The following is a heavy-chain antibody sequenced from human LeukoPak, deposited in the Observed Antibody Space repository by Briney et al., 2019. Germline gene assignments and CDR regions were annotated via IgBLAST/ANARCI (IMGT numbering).Heavy chain of an antibody. CDR1: GGSISSGGYS. CDR2: IYHSGST. Sequence: PSQTLSLTCAVSGGSISSGGYSWSWIRQPPGKGLEWIGYIYHSGSTYYNPSLKSRVTISVDRSKNQFSLKLSSVTAADTAVYYCHVESGSSSWLGPPAFDIWGQGTMVTVSS. V-gene: IGHV4-30-2*01. J-gene: IGHJ3*02. CDR3: HVESGSSSWLGPPAFDI. D-gene: IGHD6-13*01.